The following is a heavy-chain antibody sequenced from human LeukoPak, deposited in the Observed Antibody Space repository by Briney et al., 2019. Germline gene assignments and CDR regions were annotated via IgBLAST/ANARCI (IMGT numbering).Heavy chain of an antibody. D-gene: IGHD3-22*01. Sequence: ASVKVSCKASGYTFTGYYMHWVRQAPGQGREWMGWINPNSGGTNYAQKFQGRVTMTRDTSISTAYMELSRLRSDDTAVYYCARDPARQLCGYYSELDYWGQGTLVTVSS. CDR1: GYTFTGYY. CDR2: INPNSGGT. CDR3: ARDPARQLCGYYSELDY. J-gene: IGHJ4*02. V-gene: IGHV1-2*02.